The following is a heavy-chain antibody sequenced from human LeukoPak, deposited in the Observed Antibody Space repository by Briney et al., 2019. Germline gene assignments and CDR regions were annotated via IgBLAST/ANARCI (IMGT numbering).Heavy chain of an antibody. CDR1: GGTFSIYA. CDR2: IIPIFGTA. D-gene: IGHD2-2*01. V-gene: IGHV1-69*01. Sequence: SVTVSCTASGGTFSIYAISWVRQAPGQGLEWMGGIIPIFGTANYAQKFQGRVTIIADESTSTAYMELSSLRSEDTAVYYCARMEDCSSTSCLDYWGQGTLVTVSS. J-gene: IGHJ4*02. CDR3: ARMEDCSSTSCLDY.